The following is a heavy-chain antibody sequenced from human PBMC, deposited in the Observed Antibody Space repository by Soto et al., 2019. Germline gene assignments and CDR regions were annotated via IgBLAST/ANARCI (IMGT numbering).Heavy chain of an antibody. CDR1: GGSIRSYY. CDR3: ARRYGSAIDY. Sequence: QVQLQESGPGLVKPSETLSLTCTVSGGSIRSYYWSWIRQPPGKGLEWIGYIYYSGSTNYNPSLKSRVTISVDTSKNQFSLKLSSVPAADTAVYYCARRYGSAIDYWGQGTLVTVSS. V-gene: IGHV4-59*08. D-gene: IGHD1-26*01. J-gene: IGHJ4*02. CDR2: IYYSGST.